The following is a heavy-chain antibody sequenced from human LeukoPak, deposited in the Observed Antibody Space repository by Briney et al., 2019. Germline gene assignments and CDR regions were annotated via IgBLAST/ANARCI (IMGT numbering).Heavy chain of an antibody. CDR2: IYSGGST. CDR1: GFTVSSNY. CDR3: ARDSPRERTAAAHAEYFQH. V-gene: IGHV3-53*01. Sequence: GRSLRLSCAASGFTVSSNYMSWVRQAPGKGLEWVSVIYSGGSTYYADSVKGRFTISRDNSKNTLFLQMNSLRAEDTAVYYCARDSPRERTAAAHAEYFQHWGQGTLVTVSS. J-gene: IGHJ1*01. D-gene: IGHD6-13*01.